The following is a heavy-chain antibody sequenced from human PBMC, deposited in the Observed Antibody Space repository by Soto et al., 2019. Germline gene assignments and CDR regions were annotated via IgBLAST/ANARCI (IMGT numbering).Heavy chain of an antibody. V-gene: IGHV4-59*08. J-gene: IGHJ6*02. CDR3: ARTRGITGTMLSGSYYGMDV. D-gene: IGHD1-7*01. CDR1: GGSISSYY. Sequence: PSETLSLTCTVSGGSISSYYWSWIRQPPGKGLEWIGYIYYSGSTNYNPSLKSRVTISVDTSKNQFSLKLSSVTAADTAVYYCARTRGITGTMLSGSYYGMDVWGQGTTVTVSS. CDR2: IYYSGST.